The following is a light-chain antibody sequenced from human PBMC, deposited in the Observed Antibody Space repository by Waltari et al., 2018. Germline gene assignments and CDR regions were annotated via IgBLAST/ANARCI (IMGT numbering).Light chain of an antibody. CDR2: VNSDGSH. CDR1: RRHSSSA. J-gene: IGLJ2*01. Sequence: QLVVTQSPSASASLGASVKLTCPLSRRHSSSAIPLPQQRPDTGPRYLMKVNSDGSHSKGAGIPDRFSGSSSGADRHLTISSLQSDDEADYYCQTWGTGISVVFGGGTKLTVL. V-gene: IGLV4-69*02. CDR3: QTWGTGISVV.